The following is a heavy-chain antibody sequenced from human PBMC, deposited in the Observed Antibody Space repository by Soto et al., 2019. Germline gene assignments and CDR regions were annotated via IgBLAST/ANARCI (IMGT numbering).Heavy chain of an antibody. D-gene: IGHD6-13*01. CDR1: GFTFSSYA. J-gene: IGHJ6*02. CDR2: ISGSGGST. Sequence: GGSLRLSCAASGFTFSSYAMSWVRQAPGKGLEWVSAISGSGGSTYYADSVKGRFTISRDNSKNTLYLQMNSLRAEDTAVYYCAAAAGTSAYYYYGMDVWGQGTTVTVSS. CDR3: AAAAGTSAYYYYGMDV. V-gene: IGHV3-23*01.